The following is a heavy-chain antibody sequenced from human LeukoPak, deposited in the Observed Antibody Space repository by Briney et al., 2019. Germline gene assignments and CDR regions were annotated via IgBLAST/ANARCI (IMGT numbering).Heavy chain of an antibody. V-gene: IGHV4-39*01. CDR3: ARQSSSWYNWFDP. CDR2: IYYSGST. J-gene: IGHJ5*02. CDR1: GGSISSSGYY. D-gene: IGHD6-13*01. Sequence: KASETLSLTCTVSGGSISSSGYYWGWIRQPPGKGLEWIGSIYYSGSTYYNPSLKSRVTVSVDTSKSHFFLKLSSVTAADTAVYYCARQSSSWYNWFDPWGQGSLVTVSS.